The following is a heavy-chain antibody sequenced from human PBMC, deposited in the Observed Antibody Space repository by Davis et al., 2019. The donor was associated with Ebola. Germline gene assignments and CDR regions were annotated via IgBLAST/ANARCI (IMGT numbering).Heavy chain of an antibody. CDR3: ARRQYFYPSFDY. D-gene: IGHD3-10*01. J-gene: IGHJ4*02. V-gene: IGHV4-34*01. CDR2: INHSGST. Sequence: GSLRLSCAVYGGSFSGYYWSWIRQPPGKGLEWIGEINHSGSTNYNPSLKSRVTISVDTSKNQFSLKLSSVTAADTAVYYCARRQYFYPSFDYWGQGTLVTVSS. CDR1: GGSFSGYY.